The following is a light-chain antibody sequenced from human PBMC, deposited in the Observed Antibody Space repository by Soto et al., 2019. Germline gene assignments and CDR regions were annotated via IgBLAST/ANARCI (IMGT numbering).Light chain of an antibody. J-gene: IGLJ1*01. CDR2: DVS. CDR3: NSYSTVSAYV. Sequence: QSALTQPASVSGSPGQSITISCTGTSSDIGGYNFVSWYQHHPGKAPKLLIHDVSNRPSGVSSRFSGSKSGNTASLTISGLQSEYEADYYCNSYSTVSAYVFGTGTKVTVL. V-gene: IGLV2-14*03. CDR1: SSDIGGYNF.